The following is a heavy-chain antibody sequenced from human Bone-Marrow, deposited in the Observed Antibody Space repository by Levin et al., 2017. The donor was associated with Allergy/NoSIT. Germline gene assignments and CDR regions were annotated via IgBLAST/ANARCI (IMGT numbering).Heavy chain of an antibody. CDR1: DYRFSNYV. CDR3: ASSQGAVATTFDF. J-gene: IGHJ4*02. CDR2: ITNYNGNT. V-gene: IGHV1-18*01. Sequence: GESLKISCKTSDYRFSNYVINWVRQAPGQGLEWMGWITNYNGNTYSAQKFQDRVTMTIDTSTNTAYMELRSLRSDDTAMYYCASSQGAVATTFDFWGQGTLVTVSS. D-gene: IGHD6-19*01.